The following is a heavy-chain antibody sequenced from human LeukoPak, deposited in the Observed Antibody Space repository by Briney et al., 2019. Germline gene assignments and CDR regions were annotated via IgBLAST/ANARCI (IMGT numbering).Heavy chain of an antibody. V-gene: IGHV4-38-2*01. Sequence: SETLSLTCADSGYSISSGYYWGWIRQPPGKGLEWIGSIYHSGSTYYNPSLKSRVTISVDTSKNQFSLKLSSVTAADTAVYYCARRPIPADDWFDPWGQGTLVTVSS. CDR3: ARRPIPADDWFDP. J-gene: IGHJ5*02. D-gene: IGHD2-2*01. CDR2: IYHSGST. CDR1: GYSISSGYY.